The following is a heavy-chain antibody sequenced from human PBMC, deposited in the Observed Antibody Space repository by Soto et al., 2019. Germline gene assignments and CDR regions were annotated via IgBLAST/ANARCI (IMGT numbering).Heavy chain of an antibody. J-gene: IGHJ6*02. CDR2: ISGSGGST. V-gene: IGHV3-23*01. D-gene: IGHD2-15*01. CDR1: GFTFSSYA. Sequence: PGGSLRLSCAASGFTFSSYAMSWVRQAPGKGLEWVSAISGSGGSTYYADSVKGRFTISRDNSKNTLYLQMNSLRAEETAVYYCAKGGCSGGSCYPYYYYGMDVWGQGTTVTVSS. CDR3: AKGGCSGGSCYPYYYYGMDV.